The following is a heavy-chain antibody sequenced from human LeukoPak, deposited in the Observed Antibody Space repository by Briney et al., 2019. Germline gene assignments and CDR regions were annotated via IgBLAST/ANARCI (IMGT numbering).Heavy chain of an antibody. CDR2: IIPIFGTA. J-gene: IGHJ4*02. V-gene: IGHV1-69*13. CDR1: GGTFSSYA. CDR3: ARGGYCSSTSCYNPYYFDY. Sequence: SVKVSCKASGGTFSSYAISWVRQAPGQGLEWMGGIIPIFGTANYAQKSQGRVTITADESTSTAYMELSSLRSEDTAVYYCARGGYCSSTSCYNPYYFDYWGQGTLVTVSS. D-gene: IGHD2-2*02.